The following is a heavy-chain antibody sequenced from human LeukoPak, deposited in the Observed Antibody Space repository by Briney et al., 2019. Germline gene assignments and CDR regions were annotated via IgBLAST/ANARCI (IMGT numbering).Heavy chain of an antibody. Sequence: PSETLSLTCTVSGDSISSADYYWTWIRQPPGKGLELVGFIYYSGSTKYNPSLKSRVTISAATSKTQFSLRLSYATAADTAVYYCTRWAVRGGDYWYFDLWGRGTLVTVSS. V-gene: IGHV4-30-4*08. CDR1: GDSISSADYY. CDR3: TRWAVRGGDYWYFDL. D-gene: IGHD3-10*01. J-gene: IGHJ2*01. CDR2: IYYSGST.